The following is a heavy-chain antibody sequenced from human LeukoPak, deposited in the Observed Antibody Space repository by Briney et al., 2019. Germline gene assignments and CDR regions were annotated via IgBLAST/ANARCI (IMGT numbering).Heavy chain of an antibody. V-gene: IGHV1-2*02. CDR1: RYTFTGYY. CDR3: ARVGLGSCSSTTCYGRAFDI. Sequence: ASVKVPCKTSRYTFTGYYMHWVRQAPGQGLEWMGWINPNSGGINYAQKFRGRVTMTWDTSISTAYMELSRLRSDDTAVYYCARVGLGSCSSTTCYGRAFDIWGQGTMVTVFS. J-gene: IGHJ3*02. D-gene: IGHD2-2*01. CDR2: INPNSGGI.